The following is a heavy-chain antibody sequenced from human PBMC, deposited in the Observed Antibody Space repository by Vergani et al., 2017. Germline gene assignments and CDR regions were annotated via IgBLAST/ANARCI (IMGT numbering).Heavy chain of an antibody. V-gene: IGHV3-23*01. CDR1: GFTFSSYA. CDR3: AKANPRNSXYDYLYYYHAMDV. J-gene: IGHJ6*02. CDR2: ISGSGGST. D-gene: IGHD5-12*01. Sequence: EVQLLESGGGLVQPGGSLRLSCAASGFTFSSYAMSWVRQAPGKGLEWVSAISGSGGSTYYADSVKGRFTISRDNSKNTLYLQMNSLSAGDTAVYYCAKANPRNSXYDYLYYYHAMDVGGQGTTVTVSS.